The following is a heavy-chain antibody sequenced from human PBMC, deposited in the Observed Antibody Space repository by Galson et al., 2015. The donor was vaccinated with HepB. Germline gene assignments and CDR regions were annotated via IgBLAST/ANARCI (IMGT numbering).Heavy chain of an antibody. CDR3: ARRYCSSSSCSGAHFFYYGLDV. V-gene: IGHV5-10-1*01. CDR2: IDPSDSYS. D-gene: IGHD2-2*01. Sequence: SGAEVKNPGESLRISCEGSGYTFTNYWITWVRRVPGKGLEWLGRIDPSDSYSNYNPSFEGHVTISVDTSIATAYLQWSSLTASDTAVYYCARRYCSSSSCSGAHFFYYGLDVWGQGTTVTVSS. J-gene: IGHJ6*02. CDR1: GYTFTNYW.